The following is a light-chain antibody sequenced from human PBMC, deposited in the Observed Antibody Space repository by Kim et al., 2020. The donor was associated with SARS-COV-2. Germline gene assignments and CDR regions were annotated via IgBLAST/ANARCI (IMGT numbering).Light chain of an antibody. CDR3: GSYESSRNVPV. Sequence: RQSTTISCAASSYISGYNDVTWYQQHPGKAPKLLIYYDDLRPSGVSNRFSGSKSGTSASLTICGLQSEDEADYYCGSYESSRNVPVFGGGTQLTVL. V-gene: IGLV1-36*01. J-gene: IGLJ2*01. CDR1: SYISGYND. CDR2: YDD.